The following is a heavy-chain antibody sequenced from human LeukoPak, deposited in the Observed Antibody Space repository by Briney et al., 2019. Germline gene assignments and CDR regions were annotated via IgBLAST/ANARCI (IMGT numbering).Heavy chain of an antibody. CDR3: ARVVVGYDFWSGTTHYYYMDV. V-gene: IGHV4-34*01. CDR2: INHSGST. D-gene: IGHD3-3*01. Sequence: KPSETLSLTCAVYGGSFSGYYWSWIRQPPGKGLEWIGEINHSGSTNYNPSLKSRVTISVDTSKNQFSLKLSSVTAADTAVYYCARVVVGYDFWSGTTHYYYMDVWGKGTTVTVSS. J-gene: IGHJ6*03. CDR1: GGSFSGYY.